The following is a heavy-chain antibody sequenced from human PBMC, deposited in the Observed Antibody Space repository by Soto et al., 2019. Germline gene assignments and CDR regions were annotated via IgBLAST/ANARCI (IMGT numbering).Heavy chain of an antibody. CDR3: ARRRYCSSTSCFDY. D-gene: IGHD2-2*01. CDR1: SGSISSSNW. CDR2: IYHSGST. Sequence: QVQLQESGPGLVKPSGTLSLTCAVSSGSISSSNWWSWVRQPPGKGLEWIGEIYHSGSTNYNPSLKNRVTISVDKSKNQFSLKLSSVTAADTAVYYCARRRYCSSTSCFDYWGQGTLVTVSS. J-gene: IGHJ4*02. V-gene: IGHV4-4*02.